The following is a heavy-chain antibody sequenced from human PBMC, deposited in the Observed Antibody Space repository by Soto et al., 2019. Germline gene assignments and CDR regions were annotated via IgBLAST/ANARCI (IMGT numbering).Heavy chain of an antibody. D-gene: IGHD3-9*01. CDR1: GFPFSSYG. V-gene: IGHV3-30*18. Sequence: GGSLRLSCAASGFPFSSYGMHWVRQAPGKGLEWVAVISYDGSNKYYADSVKGRFTISRDNSKNTLYLQMNSLRAEDTAVYYCAKHDGILTGYSILYYYYYGMDVWGQGTTVTVSS. CDR3: AKHDGILTGYSILYYYYYGMDV. J-gene: IGHJ6*02. CDR2: ISYDGSNK.